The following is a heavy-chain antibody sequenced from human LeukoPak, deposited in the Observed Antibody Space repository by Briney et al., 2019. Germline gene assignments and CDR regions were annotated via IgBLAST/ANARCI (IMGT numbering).Heavy chain of an antibody. J-gene: IGHJ4*02. D-gene: IGHD1-1*01. Sequence: GASVKVSCNVSGYTLTELSMHWVRQAPGKGLEWVGGFDLADGERVYAQNLQGRLTMPEDTSTDTAHMQLSILRSEDTATYYCAAGAQLPIDYWGQGTLVTVSS. CDR1: GYTLTELS. CDR3: AAGAQLPIDY. V-gene: IGHV1-24*01. CDR2: FDLADGER.